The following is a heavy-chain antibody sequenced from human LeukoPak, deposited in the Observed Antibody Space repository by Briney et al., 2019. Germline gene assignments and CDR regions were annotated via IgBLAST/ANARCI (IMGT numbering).Heavy chain of an antibody. V-gene: IGHV4-39*07. D-gene: IGHD6-19*01. CDR1: GGSISGSSYY. Sequence: SETLSLTCTVSGGSISGSSYYWGWIRQPPVKGLKWIGSIYYSGSTYYNPSLKSRVTISVDTSKNQFSLKLSSVTAADTAVYYCARDFKNHNSGILSWGQGTLVTVSS. CDR2: IYYSGST. J-gene: IGHJ4*02. CDR3: ARDFKNHNSGILS.